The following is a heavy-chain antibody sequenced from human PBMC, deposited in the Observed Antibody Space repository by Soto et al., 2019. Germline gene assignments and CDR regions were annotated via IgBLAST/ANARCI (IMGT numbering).Heavy chain of an antibody. CDR3: ARDPVVPAAIRHDYYYYYGMDV. D-gene: IGHD2-2*01. Sequence: ASVKVSCKASGYTFTGYYMHWVRQAPGQGLEWMGWINPNSGGTNYAQKFQGRVTMTRDTSISTAYMELSRLRSDDTAVYYCARDPVVPAAIRHDYYYYYGMDVWGQGTTVTVSS. CDR2: INPNSGGT. J-gene: IGHJ6*02. V-gene: IGHV1-2*02. CDR1: GYTFTGYY.